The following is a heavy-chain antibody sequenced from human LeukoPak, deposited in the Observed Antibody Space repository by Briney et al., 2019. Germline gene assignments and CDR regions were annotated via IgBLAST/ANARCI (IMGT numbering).Heavy chain of an antibody. V-gene: IGHV4-34*01. CDR2: INHSGST. D-gene: IGHD2-21*02. CDR3: ARGVVVVTGTRNNWFDP. CDR1: GGSFSGYY. Sequence: PSETLSLTCAVYGGSFSGYYWSWIRQPPGKGLEWIGEINHSGSTNYNPSFKSRVTISVDTSKNQFSLKLSSVTAADTAVYYCARGVVVVTGTRNNWFDPWGQGTLVTVSS. J-gene: IGHJ5*02.